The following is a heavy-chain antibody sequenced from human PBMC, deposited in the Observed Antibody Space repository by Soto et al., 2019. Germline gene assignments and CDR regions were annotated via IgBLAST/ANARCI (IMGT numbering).Heavy chain of an antibody. CDR1: GGSFSGYY. V-gene: IGHV4-34*01. CDR3: ARDQSEIFDY. Sequence: QVQLQQWGSGLLKPSETLSLTCAVYGGSFSGYYWSWIRQPPGKGLEWIGEINHSGSTNYNPSLKSRVTISVDTSKNQFSLKLSSLKAADTAVYYCARDQSEIFDYWGQGTLVTVSS. CDR2: INHSGST. J-gene: IGHJ4*02.